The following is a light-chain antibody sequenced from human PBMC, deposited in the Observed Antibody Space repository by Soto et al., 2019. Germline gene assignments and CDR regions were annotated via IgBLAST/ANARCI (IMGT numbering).Light chain of an antibody. CDR2: GAS. J-gene: IGKJ1*01. CDR1: QSVNSN. V-gene: IGKV3-15*01. Sequence: EIVMTQSPATLPVSPGDRATLSCRASQSVNSNLAWYQQRPGQAPRLLIYGASTRATGIPARFSGSGYGTEFTLTISSLQSEDFAVYFCQHYNNWPPWTFGQGTKVEIK. CDR3: QHYNNWPPWT.